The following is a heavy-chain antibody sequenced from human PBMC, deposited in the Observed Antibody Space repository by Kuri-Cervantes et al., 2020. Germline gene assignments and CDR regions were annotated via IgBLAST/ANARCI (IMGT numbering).Heavy chain of an antibody. CDR3: ATASPFSVVVVAATFVAFDI. D-gene: IGHD2-15*01. CDR1: GYTLTELS. J-gene: IGHJ3*02. CDR2: FDPEDGET. V-gene: IGHV1-24*01. Sequence: ASVKVSCKVSGYTLTELSMHWVRQAPGKGLEWMGGFDPEDGETIYAQKFQGRVTMTEDTPTDTAYMELSSLRSEDTAVYYCATASPFSVVVVAATFVAFDIWGQGTMVTVSS.